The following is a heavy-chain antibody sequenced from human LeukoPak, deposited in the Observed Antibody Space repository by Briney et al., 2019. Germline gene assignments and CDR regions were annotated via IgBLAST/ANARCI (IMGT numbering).Heavy chain of an antibody. J-gene: IGHJ5*02. D-gene: IGHD2-2*01. Sequence: SVKVSCKASRGTFSSYAISWVRQAPGQGLEWLGGIIPIFGTANYAQKFQGRVTITADESTSTAYMELSSLRSENTAVYYCARAPGGYCSSTSCPNWFDPWGQGTLVTVSS. CDR3: ARAPGGYCSSTSCPNWFDP. CDR2: IIPIFGTA. CDR1: RGTFSSYA. V-gene: IGHV1-69*13.